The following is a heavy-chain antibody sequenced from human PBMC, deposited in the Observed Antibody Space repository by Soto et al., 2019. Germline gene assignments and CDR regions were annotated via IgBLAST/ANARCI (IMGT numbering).Heavy chain of an antibody. CDR2: INHSGST. Sequence: SSETLSLTCAVYGGSFSGYYWSWIRQPPGKGLEWIGEINHSGSTNYNPSLKSRVTISVDTSKNQFSLKLSSVTAADTAVYYCARVYYDFWSGYYTNYYYYYMDVWGKGTTVT. V-gene: IGHV4-34*01. D-gene: IGHD3-3*01. CDR1: GGSFSGYY. J-gene: IGHJ6*03. CDR3: ARVYYDFWSGYYTNYYYYYMDV.